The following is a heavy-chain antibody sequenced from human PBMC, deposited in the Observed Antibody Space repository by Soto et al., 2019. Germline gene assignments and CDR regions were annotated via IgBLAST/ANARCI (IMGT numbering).Heavy chain of an antibody. CDR3: ARGTIIVAKFDP. J-gene: IGHJ5*02. CDR1: GYTFTIYY. CDR2: INPSGGST. V-gene: IGHV1-46*01. D-gene: IGHD3-22*01. Sequence: ASLKVSCKASGYTFTIYYMHWVRQAPGQGLEWMGIINPSGGSTSYAQKFQGRVTMTRNTSTSTVYMELSSLRSEDTAVYYCARGTIIVAKFDPWGQGTLVTVPS.